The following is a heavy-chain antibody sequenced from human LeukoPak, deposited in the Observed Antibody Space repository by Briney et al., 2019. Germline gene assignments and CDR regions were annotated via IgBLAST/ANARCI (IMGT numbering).Heavy chain of an antibody. V-gene: IGHV4-59*01. CDR2: IYYSGST. CDR3: ARRPVYYYGMDV. Sequence: PSETLSLTCTVSGGSISSYYWSWIRQLPGKGLEWIGYIYYSGSTNYNPSLKSRVTISVDTSKNQFSLKLSSVTAADTAVYYCARRPVYYYGMDVWGQGTTVTVSS. D-gene: IGHD6-25*01. J-gene: IGHJ6*02. CDR1: GGSISSYY.